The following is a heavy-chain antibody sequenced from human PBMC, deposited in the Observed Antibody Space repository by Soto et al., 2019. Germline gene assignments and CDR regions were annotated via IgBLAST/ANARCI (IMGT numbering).Heavy chain of an antibody. V-gene: IGHV3-23*01. J-gene: IGHJ4*02. CDR2: ISGSGGST. CDR1: GFTFSSYA. Sequence: EVQLLESGGGLVQPGGSLRLSRAASGFTFSSYAMSWVRQAPGKGLEWVSAISGSGGSTYYADSVKGRFTISRDNSKNTLYLQMNSLRAEDTAVYYCAKADSITIFGVVIPYYFDYWGQGTLVTVSS. D-gene: IGHD3-3*01. CDR3: AKADSITIFGVVIPYYFDY.